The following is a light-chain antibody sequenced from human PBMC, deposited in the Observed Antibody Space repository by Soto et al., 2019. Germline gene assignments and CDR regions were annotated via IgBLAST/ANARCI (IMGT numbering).Light chain of an antibody. CDR1: QGISSW. V-gene: IGKV1-12*01. CDR2: TGS. Sequence: DIQMTQSPSSVSASVGDRVSITCRASQGISSWLAWYQQKPGGAPKLLIYTGSSLQSGVPSRFSSTGSETDFNLTISSLQPEDVATYYCQQANSFPLTVGGETKVEIK. CDR3: QQANSFPLT. J-gene: IGKJ4*01.